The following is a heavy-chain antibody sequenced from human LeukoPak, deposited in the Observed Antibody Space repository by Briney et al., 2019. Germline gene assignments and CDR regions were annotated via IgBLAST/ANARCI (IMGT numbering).Heavy chain of an antibody. CDR3: AGRFLEWLLDY. D-gene: IGHD3-3*01. Sequence: PSETLSLTCTVSGVSISSSSYYWGWLRQPPGKGLEWIGTIYYSGSTYYNPSLKSRVTISVDTSMNQFSLKLSSVTAADTAVYYCAGRFLEWLLDYWGQGTLVTVSS. V-gene: IGHV4-39*01. J-gene: IGHJ4*02. CDR1: GVSISSSSYY. CDR2: IYYSGST.